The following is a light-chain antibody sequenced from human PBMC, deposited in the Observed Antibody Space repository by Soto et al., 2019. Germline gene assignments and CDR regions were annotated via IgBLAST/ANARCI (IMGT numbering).Light chain of an antibody. Sequence: EVVMTQSPATLPVSPGDRAALSCRASQSVSSNLAWYQQKPGQAPRLLIYGASTRATGIPARFSGSGSGTEFTLTISSLQSEDFAVYYCQQYNNWPPWTFGRGTKVDIK. CDR3: QQYNNWPPWT. CDR2: GAS. J-gene: IGKJ1*01. V-gene: IGKV3-15*01. CDR1: QSVSSN.